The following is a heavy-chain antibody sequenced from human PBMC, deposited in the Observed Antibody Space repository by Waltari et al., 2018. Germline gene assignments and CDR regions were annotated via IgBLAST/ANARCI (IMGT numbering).Heavy chain of an antibody. CDR1: GFTFSSYG. Sequence: QVQLVESGGGVVQPGRSLRLSCAASGFTFSSYGMHLVRQAPGKGLEWVAVISYDGSNKYYADSVKGRFTISRDNSKNTLYLQMNSLRAEDTAVYYCAKDQAPYCSSTSCYGELDYWGQGTLVTVSS. J-gene: IGHJ4*02. CDR3: AKDQAPYCSSTSCYGELDY. D-gene: IGHD2-2*01. V-gene: IGHV3-30*18. CDR2: ISYDGSNK.